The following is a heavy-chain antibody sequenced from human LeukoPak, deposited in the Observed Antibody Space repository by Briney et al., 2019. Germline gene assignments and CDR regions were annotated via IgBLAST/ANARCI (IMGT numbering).Heavy chain of an antibody. CDR1: GFTFTTYG. CDR2: ISYDGSHK. J-gene: IGHJ3*02. D-gene: IGHD1-26*01. CDR3: ARDYEWELLQGAFDI. Sequence: GGSLRLSCAASGFTFTTYGMQWVRQALGKGLDRVTLISYDGSHKYYADSVKGRFTISRDTSKNTLYLQMNSLRAEDTAVYYCARDYEWELLQGAFDIWGQGTMVTISS. V-gene: IGHV3-30*03.